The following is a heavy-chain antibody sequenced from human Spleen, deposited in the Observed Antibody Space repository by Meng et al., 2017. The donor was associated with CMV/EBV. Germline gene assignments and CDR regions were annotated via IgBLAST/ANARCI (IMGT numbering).Heavy chain of an antibody. D-gene: IGHD2-2*01. J-gene: IGHJ4*02. Sequence: ASGYTCTSHGISWVRQARGQGLEWMGWISAYNGIATYAQKLQGRVTMTTDTSTSTAYMELRSLKSDDTAVYYCARDVGGPAAKFDYWGQGTLVTVSS. CDR2: ISAYNGIA. CDR3: ARDVGGPAAKFDY. CDR1: GYTCTSHG. V-gene: IGHV1-18*01.